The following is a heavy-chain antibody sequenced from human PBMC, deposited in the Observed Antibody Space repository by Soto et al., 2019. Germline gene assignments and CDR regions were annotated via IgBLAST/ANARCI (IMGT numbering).Heavy chain of an antibody. CDR1: GGTFSSYA. CDR3: ARDSATVTRIQSGRNYYYYYGMDV. V-gene: IGHV1-69*13. CDR2: IIPIFGTA. D-gene: IGHD4-17*01. Sequence: SVKVSCKASGGTFSSYAISWVRQAPGQGLEWMGGIIPIFGTANYAQKFQGRVTITADESTSTAYMELSSLRSEDTAVYYCARDSATVTRIQSGRNYYYYYGMDVWGQGTTVTVSS. J-gene: IGHJ6*02.